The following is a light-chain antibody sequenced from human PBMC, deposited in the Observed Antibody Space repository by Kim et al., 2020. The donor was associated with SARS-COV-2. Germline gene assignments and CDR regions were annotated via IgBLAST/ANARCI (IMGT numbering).Light chain of an antibody. CDR3: SSYTSSKTVI. CDR2: DVT. CDR1: SSDVGAYNY. Sequence: QSALTQPASVSGSPGQSITISCTGTSSDVGAYNYVSWSQQHPGKAPKLMIYDVTKRPSGVSYRFSGSKSGNTASLTISGLQAEDEADYYCSSYTSSKTVIFGGGTQLTVL. V-gene: IGLV2-14*03. J-gene: IGLJ2*01.